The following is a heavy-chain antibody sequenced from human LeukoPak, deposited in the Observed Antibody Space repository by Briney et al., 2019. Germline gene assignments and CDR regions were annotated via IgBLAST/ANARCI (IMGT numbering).Heavy chain of an antibody. V-gene: IGHV4-39*01. CDR2: IYYSGST. CDR3: ASWSMYSSSWCFDY. J-gene: IGHJ4*02. Sequence: SETLSLTCTVSGGSISSSSYYWGWIHQPPGKGLEWIGSIYYSGSTYYNPSLKSRVTISVDTSKNQFSLKLSSVTAADTAVYYCASWSMYSSSWCFDYWGQGTLVTVSS. D-gene: IGHD6-13*01. CDR1: GGSISSSSYY.